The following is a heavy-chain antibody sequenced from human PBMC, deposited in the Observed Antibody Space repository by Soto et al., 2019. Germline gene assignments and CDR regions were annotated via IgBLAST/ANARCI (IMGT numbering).Heavy chain of an antibody. V-gene: IGHV5-51*01. D-gene: IGHD5-12*01. Sequence: PGESLKISCEASGYSFTTYWIGWVRQMPGEGLQWMGIIYPEASHTRYSPSFQGQVTISADKSINTVYLGWRSLKASDTGMYFCAKAREAGYSGYDAPFDLWGQGTLVTVSS. CDR2: IYPEASHT. J-gene: IGHJ4*02. CDR3: AKAREAGYSGYDAPFDL. CDR1: GYSFTTYW.